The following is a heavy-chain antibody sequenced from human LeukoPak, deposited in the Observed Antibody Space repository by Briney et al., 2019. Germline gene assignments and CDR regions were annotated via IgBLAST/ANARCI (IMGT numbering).Heavy chain of an antibody. CDR3: ARAYKSYSSSWFNWFDP. V-gene: IGHV7-4-1*02. J-gene: IGHJ5*02. CDR2: INTNTGNP. Sequence: GASVKVSCKASGYTFTSYAMNWVRQAPGQGLEWMGWINTNTGNPTYAQGFTGRFVFSLDTSVSTAYLQISSLKAEDTAVYYCARAYKSYSSSWFNWFDPWGQGTLVTVSS. CDR1: GYTFTSYA. D-gene: IGHD6-13*01.